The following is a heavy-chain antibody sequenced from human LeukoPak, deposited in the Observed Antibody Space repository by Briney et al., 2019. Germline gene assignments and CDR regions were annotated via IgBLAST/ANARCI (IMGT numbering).Heavy chain of an antibody. CDR2: IYYSGST. D-gene: IGHD3-22*01. J-gene: IGHJ5*02. Sequence: SETLSLTCTVSGGSISSSSYYWGWIRQPPGKGLEWIGSIYYSGSTYYNPTLKSRVTISVDTSKNQFSLKLSSVTAADTAVYYCAIWSYDSSGYHNWFDPWGQGTLVTVSS. CDR3: AIWSYDSSGYHNWFDP. V-gene: IGHV4-39*01. CDR1: GGSISSSSYY.